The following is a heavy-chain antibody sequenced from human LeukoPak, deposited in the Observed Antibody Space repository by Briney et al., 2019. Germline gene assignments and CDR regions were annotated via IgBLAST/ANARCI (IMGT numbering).Heavy chain of an antibody. CDR1: GFTFSSYG. V-gene: IGHV3-30*18. CDR2: ISYDGSNK. CDR3: AKDTSLNYYDSSGYYSLLDY. J-gene: IGHJ4*02. Sequence: GGSLRLSCAASGFTFSSYGMHWVRQAPGKGLEWVAVISYDGSNKYYADSVKGRFTISRDNSKNTLYLQMNSLRAEDTAVYYCAKDTSLNYYDSSGYYSLLDYWGQGTLVTVSS. D-gene: IGHD3-22*01.